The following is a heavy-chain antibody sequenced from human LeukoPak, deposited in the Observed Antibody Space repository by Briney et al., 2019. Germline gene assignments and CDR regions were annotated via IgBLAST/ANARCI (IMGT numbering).Heavy chain of an antibody. V-gene: IGHV1-46*03. CDR3: ARDHEGYCSSTSCYRSDAFDI. D-gene: IGHD2-2*02. J-gene: IGHJ3*02. CDR2: INPSGGST. Sequence: ASVKVSCKASGYTFTSYYMHWVRQAPGQGLEWMGIINPSGGSTSYAQKFQGRVTMTRDTSTSTVYMELSSLRSEDTAVYYCARDHEGYCSSTSCYRSDAFDIWGQGTMVTVSS. CDR1: GYTFTSYY.